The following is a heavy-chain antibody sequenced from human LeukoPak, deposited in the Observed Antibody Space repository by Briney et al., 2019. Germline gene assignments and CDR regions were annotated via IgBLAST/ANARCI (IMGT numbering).Heavy chain of an antibody. CDR3: AKDISGYPSSLDY. CDR1: GFSFSDYY. CDR2: ISGSGGST. J-gene: IGHJ4*02. Sequence: GGSLRLSCAASGFSFSDYYMSWIRQAPGKGLEWVSAISGSGGSTYYADSVKGRFTISRDNSKNTLYLQMNSLRAEDTAVYYCAKDISGYPSSLDYWGQGTLVTVSS. D-gene: IGHD5-12*01. V-gene: IGHV3-23*01.